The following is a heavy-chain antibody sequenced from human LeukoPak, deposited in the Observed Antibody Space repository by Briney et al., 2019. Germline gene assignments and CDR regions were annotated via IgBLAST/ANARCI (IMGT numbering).Heavy chain of an antibody. CDR2: ISSSSSYI. CDR1: GFTFSSYS. J-gene: IGHJ6*02. CDR3: AREGVVYCSSTSCYGYYYYGMDV. D-gene: IGHD2-2*01. V-gene: IGHV3-21*01. Sequence: GGSLRLSCAASGFTFSSYSMTWVRQAPGKGLEWVSSISSSSSYIYYADSVKGRFTISRDNAKNSLYLQMNSLRAEDTAVYYCAREGVVYCSSTSCYGYYYYGMDVWGQGTTVTVSS.